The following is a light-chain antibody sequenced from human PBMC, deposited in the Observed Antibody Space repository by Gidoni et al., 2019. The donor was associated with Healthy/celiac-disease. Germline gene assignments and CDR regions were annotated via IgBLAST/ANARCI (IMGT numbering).Light chain of an antibody. CDR3: QQYNNWPSGT. V-gene: IGKV3-15*01. Sequence: EIVMTQSPATLSVSPGERATLSCRASQSVRSNLAWYQQNPGQAPRLLIYGASTRATGIPARFSGSGSGTEFTLTISSLQSEDFAVYYCQQYNNWPSGTFGQGTKVEIK. CDR1: QSVRSN. CDR2: GAS. J-gene: IGKJ1*01.